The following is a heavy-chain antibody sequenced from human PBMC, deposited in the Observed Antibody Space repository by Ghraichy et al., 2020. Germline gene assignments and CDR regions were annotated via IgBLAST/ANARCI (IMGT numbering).Heavy chain of an antibody. Sequence: SETLSLTCTVSGGSISSGDYYWSWIRQPPGKGLEWIGYIYYSGSTYYNPSLKSRVTISVDTSKNQFSLKLSSVTAADTAVYYCARGGGRYDSSGCYDYWGQGTLVTVSS. CDR2: IYYSGST. CDR3: ARGGGRYDSSGCYDY. V-gene: IGHV4-30-4*01. CDR1: GGSISSGDYY. J-gene: IGHJ4*02. D-gene: IGHD3-22*01.